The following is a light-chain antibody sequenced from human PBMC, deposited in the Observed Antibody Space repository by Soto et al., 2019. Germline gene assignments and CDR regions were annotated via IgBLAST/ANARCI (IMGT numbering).Light chain of an antibody. CDR1: QSVSSNY. V-gene: IGKV3-20*01. J-gene: IGKJ5*01. CDR2: GTS. CDR3: QRYGSSPLIT. Sequence: EIVLTQSPGTLSLSPGERATLSRRATQSVSSNYLAWYQQKSGQAPRLLIYGTSSRATGIPDRFSGSGSGTDFTLTISRLEPEDFAVYFCQRYGSSPLITFGQGTRLEIK.